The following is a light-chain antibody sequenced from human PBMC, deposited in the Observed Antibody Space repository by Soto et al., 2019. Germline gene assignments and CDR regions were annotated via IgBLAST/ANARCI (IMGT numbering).Light chain of an antibody. V-gene: IGLV2-23*01. CDR2: EAS. Sequence: QSVLTQPASVSGSPGQSITVSCTGTSSDVGSYNFVSWYQQHPGKAPKLMIYEASKRPSGVSNRFSGSKSGNTASLTISGLQPEDEADYYCCLYAGSSTYVFGAGTRSPS. CDR3: CLYAGSSTYV. J-gene: IGLJ1*01. CDR1: SSDVGSYNF.